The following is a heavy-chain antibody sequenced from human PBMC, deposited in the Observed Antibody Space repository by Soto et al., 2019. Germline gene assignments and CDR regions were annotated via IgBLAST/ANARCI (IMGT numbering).Heavy chain of an antibody. J-gene: IGHJ4*02. CDR3: ASMVRGVIITLNYFDY. CDR2: IYYSGST. Sequence: PSETLSLTCTVSGGSISSGGHYWSWIRHHSGKGLEWIGSIYYSGSTYYNPSLKSRVTISVDTSKNQFSLKLSSVTAADTAVYYCASMVRGVIITLNYFDYWGQGTLVTVSS. CDR1: GGSISSGGHY. V-gene: IGHV4-39*01. D-gene: IGHD3-10*01.